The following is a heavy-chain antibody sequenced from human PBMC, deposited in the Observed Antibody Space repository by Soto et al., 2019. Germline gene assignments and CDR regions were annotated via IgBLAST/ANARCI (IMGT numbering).Heavy chain of an antibody. Sequence: ASVKVSCKASGYTLIMYYIHWMRQAPGQGLEWMGLINPSGGSTAYAQKFQGRVTMTRDTSTSTVYMDLSSLKSEDTAVYYCARSPYSSGYYYAIDYWGQGTQVTVSS. CDR2: INPSGGST. J-gene: IGHJ4*02. V-gene: IGHV1-46*01. D-gene: IGHD3-22*01. CDR1: GYTLIMYY. CDR3: ARSPYSSGYYYAIDY.